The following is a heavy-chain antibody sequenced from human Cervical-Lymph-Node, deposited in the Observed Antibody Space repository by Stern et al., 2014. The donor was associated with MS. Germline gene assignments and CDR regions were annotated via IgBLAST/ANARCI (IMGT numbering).Heavy chain of an antibody. CDR1: GGSISSYY. CDR3: ARYYYYGMDV. J-gene: IGHJ6*02. V-gene: IGHV4-59*01. Sequence: VQLVESGPGLVKPSETLSLTCTVSGGSISSYYWSWIRQPPGKGLGWIGYIYYSGSTNYNPSLKSRVTISVDTSKNQFSLKLSSVTAADTAVYYCARYYYYGMDVWGQGTTVTVSS. CDR2: IYYSGST.